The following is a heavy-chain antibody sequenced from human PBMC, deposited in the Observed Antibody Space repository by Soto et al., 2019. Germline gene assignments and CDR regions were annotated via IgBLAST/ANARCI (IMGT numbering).Heavy chain of an antibody. J-gene: IGHJ6*03. CDR2: IDWDDDK. D-gene: IGHD2-15*01. CDR1: GFSLSTSGMC. Sequence: SGPTLVNPTQTLTLTCTFSGFSLSTSGMCVSWIRQPPGKALEWLARIDWDDDKYYSTSLKTRLTISKDTSKNQVVLTMTNMDPVDTATYYCARIRGVVVAAPYYYYYMDVWGKGTTVTVSS. CDR3: ARIRGVVVAAPYYYYYMDV. V-gene: IGHV2-70*11.